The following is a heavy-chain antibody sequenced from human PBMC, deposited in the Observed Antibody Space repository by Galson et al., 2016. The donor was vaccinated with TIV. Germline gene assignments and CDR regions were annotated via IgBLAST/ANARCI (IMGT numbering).Heavy chain of an antibody. V-gene: IGHV4-39*01. CDR1: GGSISSTSYY. D-gene: IGHD2-2*01. J-gene: IGHJ5*02. CDR2: IYYSGSA. Sequence: SETLSLTCTVSGGSISSTSYYWGWIRQPPGKGLEWIGYIYYSGSAYYNPSLKSRVTISVDTSKNQFSLKLSSVTAADTAVYYCATYCSSTTCLFDPWGQGTLVTVSS. CDR3: ATYCSSTTCLFDP.